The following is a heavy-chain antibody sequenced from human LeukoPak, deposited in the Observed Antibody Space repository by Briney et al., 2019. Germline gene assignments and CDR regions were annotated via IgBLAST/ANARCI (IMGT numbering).Heavy chain of an antibody. J-gene: IGHJ5*02. CDR1: GGSISSGDYY. V-gene: IGHV4-30-4*08. CDR3: ARASLILSNYGSGKPNWFDP. Sequence: SQTLSLTCTVSGGSISSGDYYWSWIRQPPGKGLEWIAYIYYGGSTSYNPSLKSRVTISVDTSKNQFSLKLNSVTAADTAVYYCARASLILSNYGSGKPNWFDPWGQGTLVTVSS. CDR2: IYYGGST. D-gene: IGHD3-10*01.